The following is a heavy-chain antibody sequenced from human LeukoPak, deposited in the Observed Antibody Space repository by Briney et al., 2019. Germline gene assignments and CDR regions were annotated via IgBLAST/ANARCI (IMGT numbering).Heavy chain of an antibody. D-gene: IGHD6-13*01. CDR3: ARGIGAVLNWFDP. CDR2: IYPDDSDI. J-gene: IGHJ5*02. CDR1: GYTFASYW. Sequence: GESLKISCKGSGYTFASYWVAWVRQMPGKGLEWMGIIYPDDSDIRYSPSFQGQVTISDDKSICTAYLQWSSLKASDTGIYYCARGIGAVLNWFDPWGQGTLVTVSS. V-gene: IGHV5-51*01.